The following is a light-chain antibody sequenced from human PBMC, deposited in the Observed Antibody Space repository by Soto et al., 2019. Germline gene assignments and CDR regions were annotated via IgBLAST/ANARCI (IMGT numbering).Light chain of an antibody. Sequence: QSVLTQPASVSGSLGQWITISCTGTSSDVGGYNYVSWYQHHPGKAPKLIIYQVYSRPSGVSNRFSGSKFGNTASLTISGLQAEDEADYYCSSYTRTTTFVVFGGETKLTVL. CDR2: QVY. V-gene: IGLV2-14*01. CDR3: SSYTRTTTFVV. J-gene: IGLJ3*02. CDR1: SSDVGGYNY.